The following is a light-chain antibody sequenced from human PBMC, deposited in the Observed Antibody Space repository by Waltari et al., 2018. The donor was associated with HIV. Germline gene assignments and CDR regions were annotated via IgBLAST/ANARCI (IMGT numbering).Light chain of an antibody. CDR3: QQYNSYST. CDR1: QSISSW. J-gene: IGKJ1*01. CDR2: KAS. Sequence: DIQMTQSLSTLSASVGDRVTITCRASQSISSWLAWYQQKPGKAPKLLIYKASSLESGVPSRLSGSGSGTEFTLTISSLQPDDFATYYCQQYNSYSTFGQGTKVEIK. V-gene: IGKV1-5*03.